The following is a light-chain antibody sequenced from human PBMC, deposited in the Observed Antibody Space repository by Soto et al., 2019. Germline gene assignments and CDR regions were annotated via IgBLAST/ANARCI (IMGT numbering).Light chain of an antibody. V-gene: IGLV2-8*01. Sequence: QSALTQPPSASGSPGQSGTISCTGTSSDVGGYNYVSWYQQHPGKAPKLIIYGVSKLPSGVPDRFSGSKSGNTASLTVSGLQAEDDADYYCSSYAGSNNLGVFGTGTKLTVL. CDR1: SSDVGGYNY. J-gene: IGLJ1*01. CDR3: SSYAGSNNLGV. CDR2: GVS.